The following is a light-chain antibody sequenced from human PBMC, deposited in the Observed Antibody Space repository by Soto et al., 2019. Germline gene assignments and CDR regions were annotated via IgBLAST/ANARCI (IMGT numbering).Light chain of an antibody. V-gene: IGLV2-23*01. J-gene: IGLJ2*01. CDR3: CSYTSTTVI. CDR1: RSDVGGYSL. Sequence: QSALTQPASVSGSPGQSITVSCTVTRSDVGGYSLVSWYHQNPGNAPKLVIYEGTKRPSGVSHRLSGSKSGNTASLTISGIQAEDEGDYYCCSYTSTTVIFGGGTKVTVL. CDR2: EGT.